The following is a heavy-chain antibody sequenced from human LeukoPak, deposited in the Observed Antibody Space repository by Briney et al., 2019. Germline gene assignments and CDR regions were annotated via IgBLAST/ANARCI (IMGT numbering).Heavy chain of an antibody. J-gene: IGHJ5*02. CDR1: GGSISSSSYY. V-gene: IGHV4-39*07. CDR3: ARTWEGGGFGELSSWFDP. Sequence: KSSETLSLTCTVSGGSISSSSYYWGWIRQPPGKGLEWIGSIYYSGSTYYNPSLKSRVTISVDTSKNQFSLKLSSVTAADTAVYYCARTWEGGGFGELSSWFDPWGQGTLVTVSS. D-gene: IGHD3-10*01. CDR2: IYYSGST.